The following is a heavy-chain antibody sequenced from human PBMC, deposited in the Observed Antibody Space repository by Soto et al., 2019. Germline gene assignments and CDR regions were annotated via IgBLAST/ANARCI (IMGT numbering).Heavy chain of an antibody. CDR1: GYTFTSYG. J-gene: IGHJ5*02. D-gene: IGHD4-17*01. CDR2: ISAYNGNT. Sequence: QVQLVQSGAEVKKPGASVKVSCKASGYTFTSYGISWVRQAPGQGLEWMGWISAYNGNTNYAQKLQGRVTMTTDTSTSTAYMELRSLRSDDTAVYYCAKDRSTVTTGWGSWFDPWGQGTLVTVSS. CDR3: AKDRSTVTTGWGSWFDP. V-gene: IGHV1-18*01.